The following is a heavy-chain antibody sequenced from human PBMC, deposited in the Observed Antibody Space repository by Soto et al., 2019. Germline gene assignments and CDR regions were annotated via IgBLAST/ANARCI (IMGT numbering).Heavy chain of an antibody. V-gene: IGHV4-39*01. J-gene: IGHJ3*02. D-gene: IGHD1-26*01. CDR3: ARHGITGSYYDAFDI. CDR1: GRSISISRCH. Sequence: PETLSRTFIISGRSISISRCHWGWIRHPPGKVLEWIASIKYSGTTFYNPSLKSRVTLSVDTSKSQFALKLSSVTAAETAVYYCARHGITGSYYDAFDIWGQGTMVS. CDR2: IKYSGTT.